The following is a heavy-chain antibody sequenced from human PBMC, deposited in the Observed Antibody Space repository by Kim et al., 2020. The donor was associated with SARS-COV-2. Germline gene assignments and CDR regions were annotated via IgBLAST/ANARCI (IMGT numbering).Heavy chain of an antibody. V-gene: IGHV4-31*03. Sequence: SETLSLTCTVSGGSISSGGYYWSWIRQHPGKGLEWIGYIYYSGSTYYNPSLKSRVTISVDTSKNQFSLKLSSVTAADTAVYYCARGGYSYGYMGWFDPWGQGTLVTVSS. CDR3: ARGGYSYGYMGWFDP. D-gene: IGHD5-18*01. CDR1: GGSISSGGYY. CDR2: IYYSGST. J-gene: IGHJ5*02.